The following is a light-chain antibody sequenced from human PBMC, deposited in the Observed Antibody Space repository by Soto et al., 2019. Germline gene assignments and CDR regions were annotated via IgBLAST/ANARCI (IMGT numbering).Light chain of an antibody. V-gene: IGKV3-20*01. Sequence: EIVLTQSPGTLSLSPGERATLSCTASQSVSNKYLVWYQQKPGQAPRLLIYGASSRATGIPDRFSGSGSGTDFTLTITRLEPEDFAVYYCQQYVTSSPRTFGQGTKVDIK. CDR2: GAS. CDR3: QQYVTSSPRT. J-gene: IGKJ1*01. CDR1: QSVSNKY.